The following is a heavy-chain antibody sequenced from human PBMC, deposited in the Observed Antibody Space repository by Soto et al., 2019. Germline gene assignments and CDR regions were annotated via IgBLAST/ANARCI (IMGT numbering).Heavy chain of an antibody. CDR3: ARSQGSSTSLEIYYSYYYGMDV. J-gene: IGHJ6*02. CDR1: GGTFSSYA. D-gene: IGHD2-2*01. Sequence: QVQLVQSGAEVKKPGSSVKVSCKASGGTFSSYAISWVRQAPGQGLEWMGGIIPISGTANYAQKFQGRVTITADESTSTGSMELSSLRSEDTAVYFCARSQGSSTSLEIYYSYYYGMDVWGQGTTVTVSS. V-gene: IGHV1-69*01. CDR2: IIPISGTA.